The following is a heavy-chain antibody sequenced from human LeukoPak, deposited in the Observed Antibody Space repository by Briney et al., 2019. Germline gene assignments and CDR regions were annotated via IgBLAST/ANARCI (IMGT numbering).Heavy chain of an antibody. V-gene: IGHV4-38-2*02. Sequence: SETLSLTCTVSGFSISSSYYWGWIRQPPGKGLEWIGSIYYSGRTYYNPSLKSRVTISVDTSKNQFSLKLSSVTAADTAVYFCARCGLSSGSYHGYYYYYYMDVWGKGTTVTVSS. CDR1: GFSISSSYY. J-gene: IGHJ6*03. D-gene: IGHD3-10*01. CDR3: ARCGLSSGSYHGYYYYYYMDV. CDR2: IYYSGRT.